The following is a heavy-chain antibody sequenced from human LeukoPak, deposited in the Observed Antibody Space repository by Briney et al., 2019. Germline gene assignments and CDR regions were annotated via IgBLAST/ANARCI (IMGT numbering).Heavy chain of an antibody. Sequence: GRSLRLSCAASGFTFSSYGMHWVRQAPGKGLEWVAVISYDGSNKYYADSVKGRFTISRDNSKNTLYLQMNSLRAEDTAVYYCAKDRGDPVWYFDYWGQGTLATVSS. CDR2: ISYDGSNK. D-gene: IGHD2-8*01. CDR1: GFTFSSYG. V-gene: IGHV3-30*18. J-gene: IGHJ4*02. CDR3: AKDRGDPVWYFDY.